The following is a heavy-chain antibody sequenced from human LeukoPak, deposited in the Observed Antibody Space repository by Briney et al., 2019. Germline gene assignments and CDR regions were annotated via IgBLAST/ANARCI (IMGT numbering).Heavy chain of an antibody. J-gene: IGHJ6*03. Sequence: GGSLRLPCAASGFTFSSYEMNWVRQAPGKGLEWVSYISSSGYTIYYADSVKGRFTISRDNAKNSLYLQMNSLRAEDTAVYYCARDYGDYSPRYYYYMDVWGKGTTVTISS. V-gene: IGHV3-48*03. D-gene: IGHD4-17*01. CDR3: ARDYGDYSPRYYYYMDV. CDR2: ISSSGYTI. CDR1: GFTFSSYE.